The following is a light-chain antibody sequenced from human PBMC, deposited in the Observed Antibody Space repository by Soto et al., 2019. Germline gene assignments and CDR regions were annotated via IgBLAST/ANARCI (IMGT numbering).Light chain of an antibody. Sequence: DIQMTQSPSSLSASVGDRVTMTCQATQDITSYLHWYQQKPGKAPKLLIHDASKLEAGAPSRFSGSGSGTHFTLTHRRLXXXXXXXXXCXQSDNLPFTFGGGTKVDIK. CDR3: XQSDNLPFT. CDR1: QDITSY. J-gene: IGKJ3*01. V-gene: IGKV1-33*01. CDR2: DAS.